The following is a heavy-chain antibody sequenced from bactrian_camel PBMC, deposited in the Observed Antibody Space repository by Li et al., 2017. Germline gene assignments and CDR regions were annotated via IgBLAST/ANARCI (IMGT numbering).Heavy chain of an antibody. J-gene: IGHJ7*01. Sequence: DVQLVESGGGSVQAGESLRLSCVVSGHTATTRRCMAWFRQAPGKEREGVASLDSDCTIEYADSVKGRFTISQGNAENTLYLQMNNLQPEDTAVYYCAADHLGLGEEGCYYNNDYWGTGTQVTVS. CDR2: LDSDCTI. CDR1: GHTATTR. V-gene: IGHV3S10*01. D-gene: IGHD5*01.